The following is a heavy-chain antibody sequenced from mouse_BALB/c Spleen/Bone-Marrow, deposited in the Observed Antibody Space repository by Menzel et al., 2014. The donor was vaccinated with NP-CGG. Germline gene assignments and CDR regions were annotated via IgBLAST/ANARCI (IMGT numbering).Heavy chain of an antibody. Sequence: VQGVESGAELVRPGSSVKISCKASGYAFSSYWMNWVKQRPGQGLEWIGQIYPGDGDTYYNGKFKGKATLTADNSSSTAYMQLSSLTSEDSAVYFCARETYGNAWFAYWGQGTLVTVSA. CDR3: ARETYGNAWFAY. D-gene: IGHD2-1*01. CDR1: GYAFSSYW. J-gene: IGHJ3*01. CDR2: IYPGDGDT. V-gene: IGHV1-80*01.